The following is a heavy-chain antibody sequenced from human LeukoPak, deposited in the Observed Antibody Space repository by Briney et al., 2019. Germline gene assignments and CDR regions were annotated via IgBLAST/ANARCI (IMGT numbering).Heavy chain of an antibody. V-gene: IGHV4-39*02. CDR3: ARDLHYYASGSYSL. Sequence: SETLSLTCTVSGGSISSSSYYWGWIRQPPGKGLEWIGSIYYSGSTYYNPSLKSRVTISADTSKNQFSLKLSSVTAADTAVYYCARDLHYYASGSYSLWGQGTLVTVSS. D-gene: IGHD3-10*01. J-gene: IGHJ4*02. CDR1: GGSISSSSYY. CDR2: IYYSGST.